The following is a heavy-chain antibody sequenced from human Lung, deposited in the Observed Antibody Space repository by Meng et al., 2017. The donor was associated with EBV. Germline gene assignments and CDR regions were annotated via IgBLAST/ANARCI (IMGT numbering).Heavy chain of an antibody. Sequence: QVQRAQAGAEVKKPGGSVKAPCEASGNTFTGHYTHWVRQAPGQGLEWMGWIDPHNGGTKYAEKFQGRVSMTKDTSISTVYMELSSLRSDDTAVYYCARVKERFGEVLAYWGQGTLVTVSS. CDR1: GNTFTGHY. J-gene: IGHJ4*02. D-gene: IGHD3-10*01. V-gene: IGHV1-2*02. CDR3: ARVKERFGEVLAY. CDR2: IDPHNGGT.